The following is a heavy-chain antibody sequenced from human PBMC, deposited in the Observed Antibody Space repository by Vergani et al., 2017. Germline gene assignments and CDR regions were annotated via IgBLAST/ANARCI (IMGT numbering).Heavy chain of an antibody. Sequence: QLQLQESGSGLVKPSQTLSLTCAVHGGSISSGGYSWSWIRQPPGKGLGWIGYIYLSGSTYYNPSLKSRVTISVDRSKNQFSLKLSSVTAADTAVYYCARAIVVYYDFWSGYYATYFDYWGQGTLVTVSS. CDR3: ARAIVVYYDFWSGYYATYFDY. CDR2: IYLSGST. J-gene: IGHJ4*02. D-gene: IGHD3-3*01. CDR1: GGSISSGGYS. V-gene: IGHV4-30-2*01.